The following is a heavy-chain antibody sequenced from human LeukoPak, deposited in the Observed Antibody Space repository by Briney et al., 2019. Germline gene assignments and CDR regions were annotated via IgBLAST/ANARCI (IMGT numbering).Heavy chain of an antibody. D-gene: IGHD6-13*01. CDR1: GFTFSSYW. CDR3: ASYPTPGIAVAGTFNY. V-gene: IGHV3-7*03. Sequence: GGSLRLSCAASGFTFSSYWMNWVRQAPGKGLEWVANIKQDGNEKNYVDSVRGRFTISRDNAKNSLYLQMNSLRAEDTAVYYCASYPTPGIAVAGTFNYWGQGTLVAVSS. J-gene: IGHJ4*02. CDR2: IKQDGNEK.